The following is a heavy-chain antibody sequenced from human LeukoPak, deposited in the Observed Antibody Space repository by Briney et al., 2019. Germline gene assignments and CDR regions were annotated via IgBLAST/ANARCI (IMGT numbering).Heavy chain of an antibody. CDR1: GYTFTSYG. V-gene: IGHV1-18*04. CDR3: ARARGSGWHGYFDY. D-gene: IGHD6-19*01. CDR2: ISAYNGNT. J-gene: IGHJ4*02. Sequence: ASVKVSCKASGYTFTSYGISWVRQAPGQGLEWMGWISAYNGNTNYVQKLQGRVTMTTDTSTSTAYMELRSLRSDDTAVYYCARARGSGWHGYFDYWGQGTLVTVSS.